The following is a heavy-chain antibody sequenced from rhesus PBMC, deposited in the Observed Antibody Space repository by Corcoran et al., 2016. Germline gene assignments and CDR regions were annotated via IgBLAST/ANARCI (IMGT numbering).Heavy chain of an antibody. CDR1: GYPLSSGYG. D-gene: IGHD6-31*01. CDR2: IGGSSGST. CDR3: ARDRRLAYYYFDY. J-gene: IGHJ4*01. V-gene: IGHV4-127*01. Sequence: QVQLQESGPGLVKPSETLSLTCAVSGYPLSSGYGWSWIRQPPGKGLGWIGYIGGSSGSTNYTPSLKSRVTISKDTSKNQFSLNLSSVTAADTAVYYCARDRRLAYYYFDYWGQGVLVTVSS.